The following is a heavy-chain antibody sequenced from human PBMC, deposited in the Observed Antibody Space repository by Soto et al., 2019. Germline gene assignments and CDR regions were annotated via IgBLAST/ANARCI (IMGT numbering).Heavy chain of an antibody. CDR2: IWYDGSNK. V-gene: IGHV3-33*01. J-gene: IGHJ6*02. D-gene: IGHD2-2*01. Sequence: PGGSLRLSCASSGFTFSSYGMHWVRQAPGKGLEWVAVIWYDGSNKYYADSVKGRFTISRDNSKNTLYLQMNSLRAEDTAVYYCAREEYQLPEDYYYGMDVWGQGTTVTVSS. CDR3: AREEYQLPEDYYYGMDV. CDR1: GFTFSSYG.